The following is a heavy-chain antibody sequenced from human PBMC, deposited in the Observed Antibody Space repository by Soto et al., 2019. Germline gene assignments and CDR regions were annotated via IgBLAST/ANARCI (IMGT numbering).Heavy chain of an antibody. J-gene: IGHJ3*02. V-gene: IGHV3-23*01. CDR1: GFTFSSYA. Sequence: EVQLLESGGGLVQPGWSLRLSCAASGFTFSSYAMSWVRQAPGKGLEWVSAISGSGGSTYYADSVKGRFTISRDNSKNTLYLQMNSLRAEDTAVYYCAKDHEDSSGYYYAGGAFDIWGQGTMVTVSS. CDR2: ISGSGGST. D-gene: IGHD3-22*01. CDR3: AKDHEDSSGYYYAGGAFDI.